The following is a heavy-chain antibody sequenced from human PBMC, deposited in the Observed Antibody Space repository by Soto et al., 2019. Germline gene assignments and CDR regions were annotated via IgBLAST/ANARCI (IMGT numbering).Heavy chain of an antibody. J-gene: IGHJ4*02. D-gene: IGHD3-10*01. CDR2: ISAYNGNT. CDR1: GYTFTSYG. CDR3: ARDRGSGTIIPYYFDY. V-gene: IGHV1-18*01. Sequence: QVQLVQSGAEVKKPGASVKVSCKASGYTFTSYGISWVRQAPGQGLEWMGWISAYNGNTNYAQKLQGRVTMTTDTSTSTDYMELRSLRSDDTAVYYCARDRGSGTIIPYYFDYWGQGTLVTVSS.